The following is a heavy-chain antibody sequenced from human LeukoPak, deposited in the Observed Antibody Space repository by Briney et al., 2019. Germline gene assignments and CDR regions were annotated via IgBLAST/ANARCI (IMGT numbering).Heavy chain of an antibody. CDR1: GYTFTGYY. CDR2: INPNSGGT. V-gene: IGHV1-2*02. D-gene: IGHD3-22*01. J-gene: IGHJ3*02. CDR3: ASFNRGDYYDSSGYPDAFDI. Sequence: ASVKVSCKASGYTFTGYYMHWVRQAPGQGLEWMGWINPNSGGTNYAQKFQGRVTTTRDTSISTAYMELSRLRSDDTAVYYCASFNRGDYYDSSGYPDAFDIWGQGTMVTVSS.